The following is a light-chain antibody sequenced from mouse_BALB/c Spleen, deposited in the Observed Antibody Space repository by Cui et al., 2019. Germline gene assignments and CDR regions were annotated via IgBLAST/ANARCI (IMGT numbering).Light chain of an antibody. V-gene: IGKV12-44*01. CDR2: NAK. CDR1: ENIYSY. CDR3: QQHYGTPLT. Sequence: DIQMTQSTASLSASVGETVTITCRASENIYSYLAWYQQKQGKSPQLLVYNAKTLAEGVPSRFSGSGSGTQFSLKINSLQPEDFGSYYCQQHYGTPLTFGAGTKLELK. J-gene: IGKJ5*01.